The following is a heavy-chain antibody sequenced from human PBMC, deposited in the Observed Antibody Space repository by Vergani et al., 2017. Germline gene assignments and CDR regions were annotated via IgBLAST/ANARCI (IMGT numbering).Heavy chain of an antibody. CDR1: GFTFDEYP. CDR3: AKDIKGEVGYFDY. J-gene: IGHJ4*02. V-gene: IGHV3-43*01. CDR2: ISWDGGST. Sequence: EVQLVESGGVVVQPGGSLRLSCAASGFTFDEYPMHWVRQAPGKGLEGVFLISWDGGSTYYADSVKGRFTISRDNSKNSLYLQMNSLRTEDTALYYCAKDIKGEVGYFDYWGQGTLVTVSS.